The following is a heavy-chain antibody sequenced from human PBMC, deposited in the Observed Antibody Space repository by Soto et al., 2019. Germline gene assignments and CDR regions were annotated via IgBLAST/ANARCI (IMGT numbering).Heavy chain of an antibody. CDR3: AHNANYHNIPNSQN. J-gene: IGHJ4*02. CDR2: IYWDDDK. V-gene: IGHV2-5*02. D-gene: IGHD2-21*01. Sequence: SGPTLVNPTQTLTLTCRFSGFSLRSGGVGVGWIRQPPGKALEWLALIYWDDDKRYSPSLKSRLAITKDTSKNQVVLTMTNMDPVDTPIYYCAHNANYHNIPNSQNWGKGTLVPVSS. CDR1: GFSLRSGGVG.